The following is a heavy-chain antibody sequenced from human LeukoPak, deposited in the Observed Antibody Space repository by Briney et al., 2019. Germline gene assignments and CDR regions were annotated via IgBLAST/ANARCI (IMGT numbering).Heavy chain of an antibody. CDR2: INHSGST. CDR1: GGSFSGYY. D-gene: IGHD3-16*01. J-gene: IGHJ5*02. CDR3: ARDRLGLGGYNWFDP. V-gene: IGHV4-34*01. Sequence: SETLSLTCAVYGGSFSGYYWSWIRQPPGKGLEWIGEINHSGSTNYNPSLKSRVTISVDTSKNQFSLKLSSVTAADTAVYYCARDRLGLGGYNWFDPWGQGTLVTVSS.